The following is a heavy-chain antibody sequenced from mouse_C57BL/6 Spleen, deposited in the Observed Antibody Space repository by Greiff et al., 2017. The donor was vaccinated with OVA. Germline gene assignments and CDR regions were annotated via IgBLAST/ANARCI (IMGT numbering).Heavy chain of an antibody. CDR3: ARSGKLGPRDY. CDR1: GFNIKDDY. Sequence: EVQLQQSGAELVRPGASVKLSCTASGFNIKDDYMHWVKQRPEQGLEWIGWIDPENGDTEYASKFQGKATITADTSSSTAYMQLSSLTSEDSAVYYCARSGKLGPRDYWGQGTTLTVSS. CDR2: IDPENGDT. D-gene: IGHD4-1*01. J-gene: IGHJ2*01. V-gene: IGHV14-4*01.